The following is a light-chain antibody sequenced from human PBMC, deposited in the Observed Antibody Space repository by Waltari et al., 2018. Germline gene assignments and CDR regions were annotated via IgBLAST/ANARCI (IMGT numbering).Light chain of an antibody. CDR3: SSYTSSNSYV. CDR2: DVS. V-gene: IGLV2-14*03. J-gene: IGLJ1*01. CDR1: SSDVGGYNY. Sequence: QSALTQPASVSGSPGQPITISCTGTSSDVGGYNYVSWYQPHPGKGPKLMTYDVSNQPSGVPNRFSGSKSGNTASLTISGLQAEDEADYYCSSYTSSNSYVFGTGTKVTVL.